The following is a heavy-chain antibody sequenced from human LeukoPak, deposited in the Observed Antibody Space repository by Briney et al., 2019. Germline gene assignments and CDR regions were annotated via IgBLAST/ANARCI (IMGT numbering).Heavy chain of an antibody. CDR3: AHRPAGICSSGCGV. J-gene: IGHJ6*02. V-gene: IGHV2-5*01. Sequence: SGPTLVKPTETLTLTCTFSGFSLSTEGMGVGWVRQPPRTSLEWLAQLYWNDDKRYSPSLRSRLTITKDTSKNQVVLTMTNMDPVDTATYYCAHRPAGICSSGCGVWGQGTTVTVSS. D-gene: IGHD1-1*01. CDR1: GFSLSTEGMG. CDR2: LYWNDDK.